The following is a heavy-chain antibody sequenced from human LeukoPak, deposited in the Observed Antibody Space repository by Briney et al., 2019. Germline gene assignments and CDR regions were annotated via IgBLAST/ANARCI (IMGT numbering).Heavy chain of an antibody. CDR2: IYPGDSDT. J-gene: IGHJ3*02. Sequence: GESLKISCKGSGYSFTSYWIGWVRQMPGKGLEWMGTIYPGDSDTRYSPSFQGQVTISADKSISTAYLQWSSLEASDTAMYYCARRLTMSLSDAFDIWGQGTMVTVSS. V-gene: IGHV5-51*01. CDR1: GYSFTSYW. CDR3: ARRLTMSLSDAFDI. D-gene: IGHD3-10*02.